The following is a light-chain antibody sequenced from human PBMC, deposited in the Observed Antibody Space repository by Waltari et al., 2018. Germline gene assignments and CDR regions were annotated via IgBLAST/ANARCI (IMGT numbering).Light chain of an antibody. Sequence: DVVMTQSPLSLPITPGQPASMTCRSSQSLLHSNGNTYLSWFLQKPGQPPRRLIYKVSNRDSGVPDRFSGSGSGTDFTLKISRVEADDVGVYFCIQGSHLPHSFGQGTKVEIK. CDR3: IQGSHLPHS. CDR2: KVS. CDR1: QSLLHSNGNTY. J-gene: IGKJ2*03. V-gene: IGKV2-30*02.